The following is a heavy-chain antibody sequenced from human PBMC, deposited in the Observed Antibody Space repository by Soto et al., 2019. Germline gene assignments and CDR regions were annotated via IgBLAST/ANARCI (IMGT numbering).Heavy chain of an antibody. D-gene: IGHD3-10*01. Sequence: EVQLLESGGGLVQPGGSLRLSCAASGFTFSSYAMSWVRQAPGKGLEWVSAISGSGGSTYYADSVKGRFTISRDNSKNTLYLQMNSLRAEDTAVYYCAKPLWFGELLSPFDYWGQGTLVTVYS. V-gene: IGHV3-23*01. CDR2: ISGSGGST. J-gene: IGHJ4*02. CDR3: AKPLWFGELLSPFDY. CDR1: GFTFSSYA.